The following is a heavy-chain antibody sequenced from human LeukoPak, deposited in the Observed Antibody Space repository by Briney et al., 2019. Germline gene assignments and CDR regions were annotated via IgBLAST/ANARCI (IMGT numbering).Heavy chain of an antibody. CDR2: ISYDGSNK. CDR3: ARDSSGWYAGY. J-gene: IGHJ4*02. CDR1: GFTFSSYA. Sequence: PGGSLRLSCAASGFTFSSYAMHWVRQAPGKGLEWVAVISYDGSNKYYADSVKGRFTISRDNSKNTLCLQMNSLRAEDTAVYYCARDSSGWYAGYWGQGTLVTVSS. V-gene: IGHV3-30-3*01. D-gene: IGHD6-19*01.